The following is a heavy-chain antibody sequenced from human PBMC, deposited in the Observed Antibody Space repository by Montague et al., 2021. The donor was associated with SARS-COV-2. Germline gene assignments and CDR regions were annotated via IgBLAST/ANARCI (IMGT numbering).Heavy chain of an antibody. D-gene: IGHD2-8*01. CDR3: ARDPESWWMTFDY. CDR2: IDGGGTTI. Sequence: SLRLSCAASGFTFRNYEVNWVRQSPGKGLEWVSYIDGGGTTIYYADSVKGRFTISRDNAKNSLFLQMNSLRVEDTAVYYCARDPESWWMTFDYWGQGALVTVS. CDR1: GFTFRNYE. J-gene: IGHJ4*02. V-gene: IGHV3-48*03.